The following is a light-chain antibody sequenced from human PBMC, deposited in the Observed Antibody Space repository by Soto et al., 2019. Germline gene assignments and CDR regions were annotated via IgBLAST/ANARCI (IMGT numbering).Light chain of an antibody. CDR1: SSDVGGYDY. CDR3: SSYSISTAYL. J-gene: IGLJ1*01. CDR2: EVS. Sequence: QSVLTQPASVSGSPGQSITISCTGTSSDVGGYDYVSWYQLHPGKAPKLMLFEVSNRPSGVSYRFSGSKSGNTASLTISELQAEDEADYFCSSYSISTAYLFGTGTKVTVL. V-gene: IGLV2-14*01.